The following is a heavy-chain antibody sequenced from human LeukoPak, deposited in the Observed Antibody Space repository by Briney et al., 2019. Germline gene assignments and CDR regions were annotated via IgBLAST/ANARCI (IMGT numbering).Heavy chain of an antibody. V-gene: IGHV3-30*02. CDR1: GFTFSSYG. D-gene: IGHD2/OR15-2a*01. J-gene: IGHJ3*02. CDR3: ARVFFSSRAFDI. Sequence: GGSLRLSCAASGFTFSSYGMHWVRQAPGKGLEWVAFIRYDGSNKYYADSVKGRFTISRDNSKNTLYLQMNSLRAEDTAVYYCARVFFSSRAFDIWGQGTMVTVSS. CDR2: IRYDGSNK.